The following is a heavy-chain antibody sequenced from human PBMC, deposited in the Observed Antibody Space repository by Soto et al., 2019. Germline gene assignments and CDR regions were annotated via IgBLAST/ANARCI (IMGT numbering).Heavy chain of an antibody. V-gene: IGHV3-23*01. D-gene: IGHD2-2*01. Sequence: EVQLLESGGGLVQPGGSLRLSCAASGFTFSSYAMSWVRQAPGKGLEWVSAISGSGGSTYYADSVKDRFTISRDNSKNTLYLQMNSLRAEDTAVYYCARGRGYWSSPSCYVGSDYWGQGTLVTVSS. CDR1: GFTFSSYA. CDR2: ISGSGGST. J-gene: IGHJ4*02. CDR3: ARGRGYWSSPSCYVGSDY.